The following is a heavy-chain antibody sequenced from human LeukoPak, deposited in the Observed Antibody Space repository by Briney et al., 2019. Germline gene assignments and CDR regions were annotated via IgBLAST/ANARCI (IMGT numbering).Heavy chain of an antibody. V-gene: IGHV1-18*04. CDR2: ISAYNGHT. CDR3: VRDGHRLYDYYYYYMDV. J-gene: IGHJ6*03. D-gene: IGHD2-2*02. CDR1: GYTFTGYY. Sequence: ASVKVSCKASGYTFTGYYIHWVRQAPGQGLEWMGWISAYNGHTNYTQKLQGRVTMTTDTSTSTAYMELRSLRSDDTAVYFCVRDGHRLYDYYYYYMDVWGKGTTVTVSS.